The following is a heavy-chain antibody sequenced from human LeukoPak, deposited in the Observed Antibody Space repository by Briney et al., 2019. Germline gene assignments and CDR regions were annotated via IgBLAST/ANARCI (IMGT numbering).Heavy chain of an antibody. CDR3: ATDFPDWFDP. CDR2: IKSKTDGGTT. J-gene: IGHJ5*02. V-gene: IGHV3-15*01. CDR1: GFTFSNAW. Sequence: GGSLRLSCAASGFTFSNAWMSWVRQAPAKGLEWVGRIKSKTDGGTTDYAAPVKGRFTISRDDSKNTLYLQMNSLKTEDTAVYCCATDFPDWFDPWGQGTLVTVSS.